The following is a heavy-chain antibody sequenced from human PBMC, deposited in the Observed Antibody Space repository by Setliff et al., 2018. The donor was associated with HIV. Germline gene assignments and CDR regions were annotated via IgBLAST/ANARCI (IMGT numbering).Heavy chain of an antibody. CDR1: GFSFSEFW. CDR3: ARDKVVVVVAVNSYYYYYMDV. D-gene: IGHD2-15*01. V-gene: IGHV3-7*01. J-gene: IGHJ6*03. Sequence: PGGSLRLSCAASGFSFSEFWMYWVRQAPGKGLEWVANINTDGTKKYYADSVKGRFTISRDNAKNSLYLQMNSLRAEDTAVYYCARDKVVVVVAVNSYYYYYMDVWGKGTTVTVSS. CDR2: INTDGTKK.